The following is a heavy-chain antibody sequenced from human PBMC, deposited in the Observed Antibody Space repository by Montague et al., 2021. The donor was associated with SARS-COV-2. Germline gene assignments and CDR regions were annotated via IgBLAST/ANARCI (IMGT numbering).Heavy chain of an antibody. V-gene: IGHV3-48*03. CDR3: VREGSGWFFDY. Sequence: SLRLSCAASGFTFSSYEMNWVRQAPGKGLERLSSISYSGGITNYADSVRGRFTISRDFAKNSLYLQMNSLRAEDTAVYYCVREGSGWFFDYWGQGALVTVSS. CDR1: GFTFSSYE. CDR2: ISYSGGIT. J-gene: IGHJ4*02. D-gene: IGHD2-15*01.